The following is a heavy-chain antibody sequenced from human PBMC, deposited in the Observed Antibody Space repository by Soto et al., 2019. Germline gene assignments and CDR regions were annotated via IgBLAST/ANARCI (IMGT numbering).Heavy chain of an antibody. V-gene: IGHV1-69*01. CDR2: IIPIFGTA. Sequence: QVQLVQSGAEVKKPGSSVKVSCKASGGTFSSYAISGVRQAPGQGLEWMGGIIPIFGTANYAQKFQGRVTMTADESTSTAYMELSSLRSEDTAVYYCAREGASGSHSGYWGQGTLVTVSS. CDR3: AREGASGSHSGY. CDR1: GGTFSSYA. J-gene: IGHJ4*02. D-gene: IGHD3-3*01.